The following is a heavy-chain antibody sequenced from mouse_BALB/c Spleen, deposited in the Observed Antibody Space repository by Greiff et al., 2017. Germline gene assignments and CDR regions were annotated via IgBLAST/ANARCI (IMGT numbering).Heavy chain of an antibody. CDR3: ARSYYGSSYVRYAMDY. CDR1: GFDFSRYW. Sequence: EVKLMESGGGLVQPGGSLKLSCAASGFDFSRYWMSWVRQAPGKGLEWIGEINPDSSTINYTPSLKDKFIISRDNAKNTLYLQMSKVRSEDTALYYCARSYYGSSYVRYAMDYWGQGTSVTVSS. CDR2: INPDSSTI. D-gene: IGHD1-1*01. J-gene: IGHJ4*01. V-gene: IGHV4-1*02.